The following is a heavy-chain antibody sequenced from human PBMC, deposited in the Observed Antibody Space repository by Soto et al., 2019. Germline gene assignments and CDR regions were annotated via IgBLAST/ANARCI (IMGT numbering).Heavy chain of an antibody. CDR1: GFTFSRYS. Sequence: GGSLRLSCAASGFTFSRYSMNWVRQAPGKGLEWVSSISSTTSYIYYADSVKGRFTVSRDNAKNSVYLDMNSLRAEDTAVYYCAKDAPLYYYDSSGYYSDYWGQGTLVTVSS. CDR3: AKDAPLYYYDSSGYYSDY. J-gene: IGHJ4*02. CDR2: ISSTTSYI. D-gene: IGHD3-22*01. V-gene: IGHV3-21*04.